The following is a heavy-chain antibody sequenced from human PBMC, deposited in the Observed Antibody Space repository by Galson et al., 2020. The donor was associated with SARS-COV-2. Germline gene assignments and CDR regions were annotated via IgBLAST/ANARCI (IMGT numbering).Heavy chain of an antibody. CDR1: GFTFSSYG. CDR3: ATERDILTGYYNVGGIDY. V-gene: IGHV3-30*03. J-gene: IGHJ4*02. Sequence: GGSLRLSCPAPGFTFSSYGMHWVRQAPGKGLEWVAVISYDGSNKYYADSVKGRFTISRDNSKNPLYLQMNILRAEDTAVYYGATERDILTGYYNVGGIDYWGQGTLVTVSS. D-gene: IGHD3-9*01. CDR2: ISYDGSNK.